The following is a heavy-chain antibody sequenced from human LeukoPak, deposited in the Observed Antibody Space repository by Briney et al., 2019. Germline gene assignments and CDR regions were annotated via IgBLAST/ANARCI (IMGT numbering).Heavy chain of an antibody. CDR2: IYYTGST. J-gene: IGHJ4*02. CDR3: TRHTGYISGQYSNYEDS. V-gene: IGHV4-39*01. D-gene: IGHD4-11*01. CDR1: GGSITNTKYY. Sequence: PSETLSLTCTLSGGSITNTKYYWGWIRQPPGKGLEWIRSIYYTGSTYYNPSLKSRVTISVDTSKNQFSLKLRSVTAADTALYYCTRHTGYISGQYSNYEDSWGQGTLVTVPS.